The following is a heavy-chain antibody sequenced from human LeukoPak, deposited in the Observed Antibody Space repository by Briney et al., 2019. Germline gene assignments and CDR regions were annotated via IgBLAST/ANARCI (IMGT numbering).Heavy chain of an antibody. Sequence: PGGSLRLSCAASGLTFSNYGMHWVRQAPGKGLEWVAFIRYDGSNQYYADSVKGRFTISRDNSKNTLYLQMNSLRAEDTAVYFCARILSSAWGELGYWGQGTLVTVPS. CDR3: ARILSSAWGELGY. V-gene: IGHV3-30*02. D-gene: IGHD6-19*01. CDR1: GLTFSNYG. CDR2: IRYDGSNQ. J-gene: IGHJ4*02.